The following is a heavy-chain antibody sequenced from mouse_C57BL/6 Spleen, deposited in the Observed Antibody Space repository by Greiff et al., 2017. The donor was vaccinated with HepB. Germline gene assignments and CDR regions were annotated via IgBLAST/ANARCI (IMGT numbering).Heavy chain of an antibody. CDR1: GYTFTDYN. CDR3: ARASYYYGSVFAY. CDR2: INPNNGGT. D-gene: IGHD1-1*01. V-gene: IGHV1-22*01. Sequence: VQLQQSGPELVKPGASVKMSCKASGYTFTDYNMHWVKQSHGKSLEWIGYINPNNGGTSYNQKFKGKATLTVNKSSSTAYMELRSLTSEDSAVYYCARASYYYGSVFAYWGQGTLVTVSA. J-gene: IGHJ3*01.